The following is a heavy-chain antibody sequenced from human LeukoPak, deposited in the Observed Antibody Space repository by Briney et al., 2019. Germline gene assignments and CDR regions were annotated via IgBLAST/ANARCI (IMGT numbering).Heavy chain of an antibody. J-gene: IGHJ6*03. CDR1: GFTFDDYG. CDR3: AKVPQREWELPRNYYYYYMDV. D-gene: IGHD1-26*01. CDR2: IPYDGSSK. V-gene: IGHV3-30*02. Sequence: GGSLRLSCAASGFTFDDYGMHWARQAPGKGLEWVAFIPYDGSSKYYTDSVKGRFTISRDNSQNTLYLQMNSLRTEDTAVYYCAKVPQREWELPRNYYYYYMDVWGKGTTVTISS.